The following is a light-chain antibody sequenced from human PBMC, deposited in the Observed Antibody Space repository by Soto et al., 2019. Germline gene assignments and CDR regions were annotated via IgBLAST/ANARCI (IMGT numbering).Light chain of an antibody. CDR3: AAWDDSLNSVV. Sequence: QSVLTQPPSASGTPGQRVTISCSGSSSNIGSHSVNWYQQLPGTAPKLLIYSSNQRPSGVPDRFSGSKSGTSVSLAISGLQSEDEADYYCAAWDDSLNSVVLGGGTKLTVL. V-gene: IGLV1-44*01. CDR2: SSN. J-gene: IGLJ2*01. CDR1: SSNIGSHS.